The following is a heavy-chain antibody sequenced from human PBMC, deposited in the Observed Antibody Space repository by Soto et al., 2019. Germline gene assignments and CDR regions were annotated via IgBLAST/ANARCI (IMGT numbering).Heavy chain of an antibody. V-gene: IGHV3-30*18. J-gene: IGHJ6*02. Sequence: QVQLVESGGGVVQPGRSLRLSCAASGFTFSSYGMHWVRQAPGKGLEWVAVISYDGSNKYYADSVKGRFTISRDNSKNTLYLQMNSLRAEGTAVYYCAKGGIVGATTEGMDVWGQGTTVTVSS. CDR1: GFTFSSYG. CDR3: AKGGIVGATTEGMDV. D-gene: IGHD1-26*01. CDR2: ISYDGSNK.